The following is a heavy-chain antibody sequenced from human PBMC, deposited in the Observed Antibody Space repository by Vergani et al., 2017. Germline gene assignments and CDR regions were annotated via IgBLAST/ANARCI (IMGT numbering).Heavy chain of an antibody. J-gene: IGHJ5*02. CDR3: ARDGNYYGSGSYYQNWFDP. D-gene: IGHD3-10*01. V-gene: IGHV4-38-2*02. CDR2: IYHSGST. CDR1: GDSISSGYY. Sequence: QVQLQESGPGLVKPSETLSLTCTVSGDSISSGYYWGWIRQPPGKGLEWIGSIYHSGSTYYNPSLKSRVTISVDTSKNQFSRKLSSVTAADTAVYYCARDGNYYGSGSYYQNWFDPWGQGTLVTVSS.